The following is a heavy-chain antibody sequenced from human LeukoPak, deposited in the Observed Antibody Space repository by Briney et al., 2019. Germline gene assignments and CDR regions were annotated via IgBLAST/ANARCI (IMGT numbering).Heavy chain of an antibody. CDR1: GGTFSSYA. CDR3: ARERLPDYYDSSAYRPFDP. CDR2: IIPIFGTA. V-gene: IGHV1-69*01. Sequence: SVTVSCKASGGTFSSYAISWVRQAPGQGLEWMGGIIPIFGTANYAQKSQGRVTITADESTSTAYMELSSLRSEDTAVYYCARERLPDYYDSSAYRPFDPWGQGTLVTVSS. D-gene: IGHD3-22*01. J-gene: IGHJ5*02.